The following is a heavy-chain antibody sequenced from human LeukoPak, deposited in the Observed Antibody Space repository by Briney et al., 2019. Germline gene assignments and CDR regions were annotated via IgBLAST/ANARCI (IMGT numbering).Heavy chain of an antibody. Sequence: ESGPTLVNPTQTLTLTCTFSGFSLTTSGMSVTWIRQPPGKALEWLALIDWDDDKYYSTSLKTRLTISKDTSKNQVVLTMTDMDPIDTATYYCARGVRGAADFDIWGQGTMVTVSS. CDR1: GFSLTTSGMS. J-gene: IGHJ3*02. CDR2: IDWDDDK. V-gene: IGHV2-70*13. CDR3: ARGVRGAADFDI. D-gene: IGHD6-13*01.